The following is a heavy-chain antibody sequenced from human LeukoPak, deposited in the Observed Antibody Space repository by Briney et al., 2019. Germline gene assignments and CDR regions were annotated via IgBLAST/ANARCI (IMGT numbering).Heavy chain of an antibody. J-gene: IGHJ6*03. CDR3: ARVWTPDILTGYYSHYYYYMDV. CDR2: IYTSGST. CDR1: GGSISSYY. D-gene: IGHD3-9*01. Sequence: SETLSLTCTVPGGSISSYYWSWIRQPPGKGLEWIGYIYTSGSTNYNPSLKSRVTISVDTSKNQFSLKLSSVTAADTAVYYCARVWTPDILTGYYSHYYYYMDVWGKETTVTVSS. V-gene: IGHV4-4*09.